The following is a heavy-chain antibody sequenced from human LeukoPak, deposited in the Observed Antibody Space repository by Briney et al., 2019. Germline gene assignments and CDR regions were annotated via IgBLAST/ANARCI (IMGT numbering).Heavy chain of an antibody. J-gene: IGHJ5*02. D-gene: IGHD6-13*01. CDR1: GYTFTSYY. Sequence: ASVKVSCKASGYTFTSYYMHWVRQAPGQGLEWMGIINPSGGSTSYAQKFQGRVTMTRDTSTSTVYMELSSLRSDDTAVYYCARDQAAVHWFDPWGQGTLVTVSS. CDR3: ARDQAAVHWFDP. CDR2: INPSGGST. V-gene: IGHV1-46*01.